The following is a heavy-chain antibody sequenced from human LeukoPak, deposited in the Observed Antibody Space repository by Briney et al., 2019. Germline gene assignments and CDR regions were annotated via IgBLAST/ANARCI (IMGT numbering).Heavy chain of an antibody. CDR3: ARVNAPVATFDY. CDR1: GYSLSSTYY. J-gene: IGHJ4*02. D-gene: IGHD1-1*01. Sequence: SETLSLTCTVSGYSLSSTYYGTWIRQPPGKGLEWIATIPHSGNTYYTPSLESRLTISLDTSKKHFSLRLSSVTAADTAVYYCARVNAPVATFDYWGLGTLVAVSS. CDR2: IPHSGNT. V-gene: IGHV4-38-2*02.